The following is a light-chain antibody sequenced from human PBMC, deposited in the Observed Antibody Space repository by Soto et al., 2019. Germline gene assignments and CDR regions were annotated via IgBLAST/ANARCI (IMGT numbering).Light chain of an antibody. Sequence: QSALTQPASVSGSPGQSITISCTGTSSDVGDYKYVSWYQQHPGKAPKLMIFDVSYRPSGVSIRFSGSKSGNTASLTISGLQAEDEADYYCSSYTTSNTIVIFGGGTKVTVL. CDR2: DVS. V-gene: IGLV2-14*01. CDR3: SSYTTSNTIVI. CDR1: SSDVGDYKY. J-gene: IGLJ2*01.